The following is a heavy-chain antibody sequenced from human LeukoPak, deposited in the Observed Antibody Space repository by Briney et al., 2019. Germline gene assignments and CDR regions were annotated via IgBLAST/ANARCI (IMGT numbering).Heavy chain of an antibody. CDR2: ISGSGGST. CDR1: GFTVSSNY. J-gene: IGHJ6*02. D-gene: IGHD3-10*01. V-gene: IGHV3-23*01. CDR3: AKDRGEPRYYYYGMDV. Sequence: GGSLRLSCAASGFTVSSNYMSWVRQAPGKGLEWVSAISGSGGSTYYADSVKGRFTISRDNSKNTLYLQMNSLRAEDTAVYYCAKDRGEPRYYYYGMDVWGQGTTVTVSS.